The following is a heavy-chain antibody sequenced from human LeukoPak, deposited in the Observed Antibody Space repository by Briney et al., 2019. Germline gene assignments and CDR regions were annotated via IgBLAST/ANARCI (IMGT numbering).Heavy chain of an antibody. Sequence: KASETLSLTCTVSGGSISSYYWSWIRQPAGKGLEWIGRIYTSGSTNYNPSLKSRVTMSVDTSKNQFSLKLSSVTAADTAVYYCARVPKGYSSGWYFDYWGQGTLVTVSS. CDR1: GGSISSYY. V-gene: IGHV4-4*07. D-gene: IGHD6-19*01. CDR2: IYTSGST. J-gene: IGHJ4*02. CDR3: ARVPKGYSSGWYFDY.